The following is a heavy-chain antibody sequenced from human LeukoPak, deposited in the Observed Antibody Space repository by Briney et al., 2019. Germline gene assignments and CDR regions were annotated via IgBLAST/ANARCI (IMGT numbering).Heavy chain of an antibody. J-gene: IGHJ4*02. CDR2: ISSSGSTI. CDR1: GFTFSGYE. Sequence: GGSLRLSCAASGFTFSGYEMNWVRQAPGKGLEWVSYISSSGSTIYYADSVKGRFTISRDNAKNSLYLQMNSLRAEDTAVYYCATEKYNWNDGDYWGQGTLVTVSS. V-gene: IGHV3-48*03. CDR3: ATEKYNWNDGDY. D-gene: IGHD1-20*01.